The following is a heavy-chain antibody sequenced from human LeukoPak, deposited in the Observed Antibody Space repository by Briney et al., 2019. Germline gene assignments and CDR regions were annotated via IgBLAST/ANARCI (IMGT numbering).Heavy chain of an antibody. CDR2: VNPNRGGT. J-gene: IGHJ3*01. V-gene: IGHV1-2*06. CDR1: GYIFIGYY. D-gene: IGHD3-9*01. CDR3: ARVDRGVFAFDL. Sequence: ASVKVSCKTSGYIFIGYYINWVRQAPGQGLEWMGRVNPNRGGTSYAPKFQGRVTMTRDTPISTAYMELSSLRPDDTAVYYCARVDRGVFAFDLWGQGTMVTTSS.